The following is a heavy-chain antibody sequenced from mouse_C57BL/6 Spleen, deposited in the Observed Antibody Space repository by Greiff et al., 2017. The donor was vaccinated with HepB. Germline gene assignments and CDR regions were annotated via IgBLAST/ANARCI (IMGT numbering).Heavy chain of an antibody. J-gene: IGHJ4*01. CDR3: ARGSRDYAMDY. CDR1: GYTFTSYW. CDR2: IYPSDSET. Sequence: QVQLQQPGAELVRPGSSVKLSCKASGYTFTSYWMDWVKQRPGQGLEWIGNIYPSDSETHYNQKFKDKATLTVDKSSSTAYMQLSSLTSEDSAVYYCARGSRDYAMDYWGQGTSVTVSS. V-gene: IGHV1-61*01.